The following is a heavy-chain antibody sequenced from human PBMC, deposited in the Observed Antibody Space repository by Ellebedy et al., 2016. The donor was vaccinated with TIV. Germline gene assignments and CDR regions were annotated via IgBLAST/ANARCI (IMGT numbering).Heavy chain of an antibody. CDR2: TYNSRII. D-gene: IGHD3-22*01. CDR1: GGSLSSSSYY. J-gene: IGHJ4*02. CDR3: ARVGDSSGYYPLDY. Sequence: MPSETLSLTCTVSGGSLSSSSYYWGWIRQPPGKGLEWIGSTYNSRIIYYNPSLKSRISISVDTSKNQFSLKLSSVTAADTAVYYCARVGDSSGYYPLDYWGPGTLVTVSS. V-gene: IGHV4-39*07.